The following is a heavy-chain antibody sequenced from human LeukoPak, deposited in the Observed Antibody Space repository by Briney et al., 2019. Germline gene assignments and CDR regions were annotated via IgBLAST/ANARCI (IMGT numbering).Heavy chain of an antibody. Sequence: PGGSLRLSCAVSGFAFGSEAMSWVRQSPARGLEWVSAISGSGGSTYYADSVKGRFTISRDNSKNTLYLQMNSLRAEDTAVYYCAKDGQWLVTGDLGYWGQGTLVTVSS. CDR3: AKDGQWLVTGDLGY. J-gene: IGHJ4*02. D-gene: IGHD6-19*01. CDR2: ISGSGGST. V-gene: IGHV3-23*01. CDR1: GFAFGSEA.